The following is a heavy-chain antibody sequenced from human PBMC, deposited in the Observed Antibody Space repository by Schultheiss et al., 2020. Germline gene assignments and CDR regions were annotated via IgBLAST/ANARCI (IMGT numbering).Heavy chain of an antibody. CDR1: GFTVSSNY. V-gene: IGHV3-53*01. D-gene: IGHD3-22*01. Sequence: GGSLRLSCAASGFTVSSNYMSWVRQAPGKGLEWVSVIYSGGSTYYADSVKGRFTISRDNSKNTLYLQMNSLRAEDTAVYYCASVVRAKFSSGYYGGYFDYWGEGTLGTVAA. CDR3: ASVVRAKFSSGYYGGYFDY. CDR2: IYSGGST. J-gene: IGHJ4*02.